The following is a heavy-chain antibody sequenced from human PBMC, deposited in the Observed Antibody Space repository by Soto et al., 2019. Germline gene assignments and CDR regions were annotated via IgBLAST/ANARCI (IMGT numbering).Heavy chain of an antibody. CDR1: GGSISSYY. V-gene: IGHV4-59*08. Sequence: PSETLSLTCTVSGGSISSYYGGWFRQPPGKGLEWIGYIYYSGSTTYHPSLKSRVTISVDTSKNQFSLNLTSVTAADTAVYYCARLGGYYQAFDQWGQGSLVTGSS. D-gene: IGHD3-22*01. CDR3: ARLGGYYQAFDQ. CDR2: IYYSGST. J-gene: IGHJ4*02.